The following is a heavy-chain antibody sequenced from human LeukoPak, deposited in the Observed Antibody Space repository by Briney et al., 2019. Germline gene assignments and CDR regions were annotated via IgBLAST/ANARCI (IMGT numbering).Heavy chain of an antibody. J-gene: IGHJ3*02. CDR3: ASYSNYDTPPNAFDI. Sequence: QAGGSLRLSCAASGFTVSSNYMSWVRQAPGKGLECVSVIYSGGSTYYADSVKGRFTISRDNSKNTLYLQMNSLRAEDTAVYYCASYSNYDTPPNAFDIWGQGTMVTVSS. CDR1: GFTVSSNY. D-gene: IGHD4-11*01. V-gene: IGHV3-53*01. CDR2: IYSGGST.